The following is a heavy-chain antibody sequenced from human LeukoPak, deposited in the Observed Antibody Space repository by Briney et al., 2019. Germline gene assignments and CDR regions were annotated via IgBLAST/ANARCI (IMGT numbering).Heavy chain of an antibody. CDR3: ARHRSFVGLDSNNWFDP. CDR2: IYPGDSDT. Sequence: GESLQISCKGSGYSFTSYWIGWVRQMPGKGLEWMGIIYPGDSDTRYSPSFQGQVTISADKSISTAYLQWSSLKASDTAMYYCARHRSFVGLDSNNWFDPWGQGTLVTVSS. D-gene: IGHD2-15*01. J-gene: IGHJ5*02. CDR1: GYSFTSYW. V-gene: IGHV5-51*01.